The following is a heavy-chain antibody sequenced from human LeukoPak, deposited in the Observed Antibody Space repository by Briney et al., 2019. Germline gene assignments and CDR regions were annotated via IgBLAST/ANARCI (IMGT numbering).Heavy chain of an antibody. CDR2: ISSSGSTM. Sequence: GGSLRLSCAASGFIFSDYYMSWIRQAPGKGLEWVSYISSSGSTMYYTDSVKGRFTISRDNAKNSLYLQMNSLRAEDTAVYYCARDQWSSYFDYWGQGTLVTVSS. CDR1: GFIFSDYY. J-gene: IGHJ4*02. V-gene: IGHV3-11*04. D-gene: IGHD2-8*01. CDR3: ARDQWSSYFDY.